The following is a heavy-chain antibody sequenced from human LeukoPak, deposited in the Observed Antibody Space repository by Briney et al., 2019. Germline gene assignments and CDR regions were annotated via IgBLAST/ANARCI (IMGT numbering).Heavy chain of an antibody. D-gene: IGHD3-10*01. Sequence: PGGSLRLSCAASGFTFSSYVASWVRQAPGKGLEWVSGIGASGSRTYYADSVKGRFTISRDNSKNTLYLQMNSLRAEDTAVYYCAKGYRFGYDYWGEGTLLTVSS. CDR2: IGASGSRT. J-gene: IGHJ4*02. CDR1: GFTFSSYV. V-gene: IGHV3-23*01. CDR3: AKGYRFGYDY.